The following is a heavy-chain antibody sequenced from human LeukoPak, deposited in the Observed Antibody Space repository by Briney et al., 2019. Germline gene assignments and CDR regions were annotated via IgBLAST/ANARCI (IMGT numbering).Heavy chain of an antibody. J-gene: IGHJ4*02. D-gene: IGHD1-26*01. CDR3: AKGVEWELGLFDY. CDR2: ISYDGSNK. CDR1: GFTFSSYG. V-gene: IGHV3-30*18. Sequence: GGSLRLSCAASGFTFSSYGMHWVRQAPGKGLEWVAVISYDGSNKYYADSVKGRFTISRDNSKNTLYLQMNSLRAEDTAVYYCAKGVEWELGLFDYWGQGTLVTVSS.